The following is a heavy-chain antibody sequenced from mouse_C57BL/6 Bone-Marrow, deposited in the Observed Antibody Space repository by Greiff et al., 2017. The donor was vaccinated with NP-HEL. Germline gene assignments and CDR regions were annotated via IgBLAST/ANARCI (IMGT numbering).Heavy chain of an antibody. Sequence: QVQLQQPGAELVMPGASVKLSCKASGYTFTSYWMHWVKQRPGQGLEWIGEIDPSDSYTNYNQKFKGKSTLTVDKSSSTAYMQLSSLTSEDSVVYYCARWNYYGSSYPWYFDVWGTGTTVTVSS. D-gene: IGHD1-1*01. CDR1: GYTFTSYW. J-gene: IGHJ1*03. CDR2: IDPSDSYT. V-gene: IGHV1-69*01. CDR3: ARWNYYGSSYPWYFDV.